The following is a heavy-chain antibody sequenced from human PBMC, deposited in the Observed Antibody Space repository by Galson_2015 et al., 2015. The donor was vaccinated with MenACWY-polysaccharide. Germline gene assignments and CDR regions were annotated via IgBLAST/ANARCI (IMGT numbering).Heavy chain of an antibody. CDR1: GFTFSSCA. J-gene: IGHJ4*02. CDR2: IGGRGGSA. CDR3: AKARGIHWGDFGY. D-gene: IGHD7-27*01. Sequence: SLRLSCAASGFTFSSCAMNWVRQAPGKGLEWVSTIGGRGGSAYYADFVKGRFTISRDNSKNTLYLQMNSLRADDTALYYCAKARGIHWGDFGYWGQGTLVAVSS. V-gene: IGHV3-23*01.